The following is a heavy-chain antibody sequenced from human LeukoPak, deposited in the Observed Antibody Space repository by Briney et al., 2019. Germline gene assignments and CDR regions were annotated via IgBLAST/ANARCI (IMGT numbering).Heavy chain of an antibody. CDR2: INWNSGSI. CDR1: GFTFDDYA. J-gene: IGHJ4*02. D-gene: IGHD3-10*01. V-gene: IGHV3-9*01. Sequence: TGGSLRLSCAASGFTFDDYAMHWVRQAPGKGLEWVSGINWNSGSIGYADSVKGRFTISRDNAKNSLYLQMNSLRVEDTAVYYCTRGPPDGSGNYYPGDFWGQGTLVTVSS. CDR3: TRGPPDGSGNYYPGDF.